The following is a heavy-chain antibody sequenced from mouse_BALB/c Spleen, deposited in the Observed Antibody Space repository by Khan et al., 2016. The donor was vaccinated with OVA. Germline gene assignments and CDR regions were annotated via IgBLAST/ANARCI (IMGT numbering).Heavy chain of an antibody. CDR3: ARVGYNGTLDC. V-gene: IGHV9-3-1*01. Sequence: IQLVQSGPELKKPGETVQISCKASGFTFTNYGMNWVKQAPGKGLKWMGWINTYTGDLTFADAFKGRFAFSLETSASTAYLQINSLKNEDTATYFCARVGYNGTLDCWGQGTSVTVSS. CDR2: INTYTGDL. D-gene: IGHD2-14*01. CDR1: GFTFTNYG. J-gene: IGHJ4*01.